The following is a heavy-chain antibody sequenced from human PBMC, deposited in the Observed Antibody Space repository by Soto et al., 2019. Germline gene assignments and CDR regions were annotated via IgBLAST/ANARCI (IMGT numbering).Heavy chain of an antibody. D-gene: IGHD4-17*01. CDR2: INAGNGNT. J-gene: IGHJ6*02. CDR1: GYTFTSYA. V-gene: IGHV1-3*01. Sequence: QVQLVQSGAEVKKPGASVKVSCKASGYTFTSYAMHWVRQAPGQRLEWMGWINAGNGNTKYSQKFQGRVTITRDTSASTAYVELRSLRSEDTAVYYGARVSLDGDRKGNYGMDVWGQGTTVTVSS. CDR3: ARVSLDGDRKGNYGMDV.